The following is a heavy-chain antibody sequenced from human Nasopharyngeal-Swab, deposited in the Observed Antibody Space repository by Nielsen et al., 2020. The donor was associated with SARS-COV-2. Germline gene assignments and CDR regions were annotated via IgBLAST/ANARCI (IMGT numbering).Heavy chain of an antibody. CDR2: IKSKTDGGTT. J-gene: IGHJ6*02. V-gene: IGHV3-15*01. Sequence: GESLKISCAASGFTFSDYYMSWIRQAPGKGLEWVGRIKSKTDGGTTDYAAPVKGRFTISRDDSKNTLYLQMNSLKTEDTAVYYCTTVGTSWHYYGMDVWGQGTTVTVSS. D-gene: IGHD3-10*01. CDR3: TTVGTSWHYYGMDV. CDR1: GFTFSDYY.